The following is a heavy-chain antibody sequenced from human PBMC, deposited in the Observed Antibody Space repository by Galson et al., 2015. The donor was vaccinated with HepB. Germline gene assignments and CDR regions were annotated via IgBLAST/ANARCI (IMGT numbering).Heavy chain of an antibody. CDR3: ASRSNFDSSGYYWGYFYIMDV. D-gene: IGHD3-22*01. CDR1: GFTFSSYG. V-gene: IGHV3-30*03. CDR2: ISYDGSNK. Sequence: SLRLSCAASGFTFSSYGMHWVRQAPGKGLEWVAVISYDGSNKYYADSVKGRFTISRDNSKNTLYLQMNSLRPEDTAVYYCASRSNFDSSGYYWGYFYIMDVWGQGTTVTVSS. J-gene: IGHJ6*02.